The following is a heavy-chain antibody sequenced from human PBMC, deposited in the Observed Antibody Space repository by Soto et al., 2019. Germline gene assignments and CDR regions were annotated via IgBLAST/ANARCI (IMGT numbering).Heavy chain of an antibody. D-gene: IGHD3-22*01. J-gene: IGHJ3*02. V-gene: IGHV1-46*01. Sequence: ASVKVSCKASGYTFTSYYMHWVRQAPGQGLEWMGIINPSGGSTNYAQKFQGRVTMTRDTSTSTAYMELRSLRSDDTAVYYCARDRPYYYDSSGYYGRFVSFDIWGQGTMVTVSS. CDR2: INPSGGST. CDR1: GYTFTSYY. CDR3: ARDRPYYYDSSGYYGRFVSFDI.